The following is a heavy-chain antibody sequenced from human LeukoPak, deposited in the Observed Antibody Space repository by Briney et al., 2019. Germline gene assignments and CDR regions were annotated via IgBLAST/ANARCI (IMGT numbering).Heavy chain of an antibody. V-gene: IGHV3-21*01. D-gene: IGHD4-17*01. CDR1: GFTFSSYS. Sequence: PGGSLRLSCAASGFTFSSYSMNWVRQAPGEGLEWVSSISSSSSYIYYADSVKGRFTISRDNAKNSLYLQMNSLRAEDTAVYYCARVTVTTIIPWFDPWGQGTLVTVSS. J-gene: IGHJ5*02. CDR3: ARVTVTTIIPWFDP. CDR2: ISSSSSYI.